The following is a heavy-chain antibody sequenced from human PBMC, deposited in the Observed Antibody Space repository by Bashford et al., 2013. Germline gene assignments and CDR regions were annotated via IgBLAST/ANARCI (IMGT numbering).Heavy chain of an antibody. CDR2: VWHDGNNK. CDR3: AKDSSNWPEYLQQ. Sequence: VRQAPGTGLEWVATVWHDGNNKYYPDSVKGRFTISRDNSKNTLYLQMNSLRVDDTAVYYCAKDSSNWPEYLQQWGQGTLVTVSS. D-gene: IGHD4-11*01. V-gene: IGHV3-33*06. J-gene: IGHJ1*01.